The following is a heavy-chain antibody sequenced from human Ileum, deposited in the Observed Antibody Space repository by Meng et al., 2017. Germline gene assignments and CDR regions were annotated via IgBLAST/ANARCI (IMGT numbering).Heavy chain of an antibody. CDR3: ARGGGSYYHFDY. J-gene: IGHJ4*02. D-gene: IGHD1-26*01. CDR2: TYYRSKWFN. Sequence: QLRRHQSAPGPVKPSQPLSLTRAISGDIVSSNSAAWNWIRQPPSRGLEWLGRTYYRSKWFNEYAVSVKSRITINPDTSENQFSLQLNSVTPEDAAVYYCARGGGSYYHFDYWGQGTLVTVSS. V-gene: IGHV6-1*01. CDR1: GDIVSSNSAA.